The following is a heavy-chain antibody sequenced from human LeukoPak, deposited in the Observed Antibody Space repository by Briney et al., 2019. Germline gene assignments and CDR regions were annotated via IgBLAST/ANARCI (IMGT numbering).Heavy chain of an antibody. D-gene: IGHD7-27*01. CDR3: TKDQDFRLGSMDH. CDR1: GFIFRTYA. CDR2: ITDIGDRA. V-gene: IGHV3-23*01. Sequence: GGSLRLSCGTSGFIFRTYAMTWVRQAPGKGLEWVSTITDIGDRAFYIDSVRGRFTISRDDSKSTLYLQMNSLRAEDTAVYYCTKDQDFRLGSMDHWGQGTLVTVSS. J-gene: IGHJ4*02.